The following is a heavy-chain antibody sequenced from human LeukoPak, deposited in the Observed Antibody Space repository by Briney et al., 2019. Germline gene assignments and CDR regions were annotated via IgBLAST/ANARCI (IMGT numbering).Heavy chain of an antibody. J-gene: IGHJ4*02. CDR3: VKERSGGFFDY. V-gene: IGHV3-64D*09. D-gene: IGHD1-26*01. Sequence: PGGSLRLSCSASGFTFSSYAMHWVRQAPGQGLEYVSDISSSGGSTYYADLVKGRFTISRDNSKNTLYLQMSSLRPEDTAVYFCVKERSGGFFDYWGQGTLVTVSS. CDR2: ISSSGGST. CDR1: GFTFSSYA.